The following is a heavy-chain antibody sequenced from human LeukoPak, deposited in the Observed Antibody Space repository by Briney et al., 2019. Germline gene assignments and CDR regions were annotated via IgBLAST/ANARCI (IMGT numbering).Heavy chain of an antibody. D-gene: IGHD6-19*01. CDR3: ARAGGGWSFDY. J-gene: IGHJ4*02. CDR2: IYYSGNIYYSGNT. CDR1: GVSISTYY. Sequence: TQTLSLTCTVAGVSISTYYWSWIRQPPGKGLEWIGYIYYSGNIYYSGNTNYNPSLKSPVTISIDTSKNQFSLKLNSVTAADTAVYYCARAGGGWSFDYWGQGTLVTVSS. V-gene: IGHV4-59*01.